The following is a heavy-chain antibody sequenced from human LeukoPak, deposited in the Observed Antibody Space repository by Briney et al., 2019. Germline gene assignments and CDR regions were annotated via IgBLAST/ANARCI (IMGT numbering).Heavy chain of an antibody. CDR1: GFTFSSYG. Sequence: GRSLRLSCAASGFTFSSYGMHWVRQAPGKGLEWVAVISYDGSNKYYADSVKGRFTISRDNAQKSLYLQMNSLRAEDTAVNYCARVGYSSGWYFDYWGQGTLVTVSS. D-gene: IGHD6-19*01. CDR2: ISYDGSNK. V-gene: IGHV3-30*03. CDR3: ARVGYSSGWYFDY. J-gene: IGHJ4*02.